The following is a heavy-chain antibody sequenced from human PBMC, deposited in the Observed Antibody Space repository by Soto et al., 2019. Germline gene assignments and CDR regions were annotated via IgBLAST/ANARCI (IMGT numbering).Heavy chain of an antibody. D-gene: IGHD3-3*01. Sequence: ASVKVSCKASGYTFTSYVSSWVRQAPGQGLEWMGWISAYNGNTNSAQKLQGRVTMTTDTSTSTAYMELRSLRSDDTAVYYCARDGNDFWSGFLGAWGQGTLVTVSS. J-gene: IGHJ5*02. CDR3: ARDGNDFWSGFLGA. CDR2: ISAYNGNT. V-gene: IGHV1-18*01. CDR1: GYTFTSYV.